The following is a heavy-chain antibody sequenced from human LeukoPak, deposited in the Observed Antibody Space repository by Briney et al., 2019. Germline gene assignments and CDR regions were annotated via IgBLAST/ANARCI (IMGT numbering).Heavy chain of an antibody. CDR1: GFTFNSYT. CDR3: ARDRRGSIYYYTSGSEFDY. Sequence: GGSLRLSCAASGFTFNSYTMSWVRQAPGKGLEWVSAISDSGYSTYYADSVKGRFTISRDRSKNTVYLQMNGLRADDTAVYYCARDRRGSIYYYTSGSEFDYWGQGTLVTVSS. V-gene: IGHV3-23*01. CDR2: ISDSGYST. J-gene: IGHJ4*02. D-gene: IGHD3-10*01.